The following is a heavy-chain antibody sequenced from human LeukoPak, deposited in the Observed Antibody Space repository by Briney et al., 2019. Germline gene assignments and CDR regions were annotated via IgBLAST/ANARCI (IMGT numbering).Heavy chain of an antibody. J-gene: IGHJ5*02. V-gene: IGHV4-38-2*02. CDR1: GYSISSGYY. Sequence: SETLSHTCTVSGYSISSGYYWGWIRQPPGKGLEWIGSIYHSGSTYYNPSLKSRVTISVDTSKNQFSLKLSSVTAADTAVYYCARVVGSSTSSNWFDPWGQGTLVTVSS. CDR3: ARVVGSSTSSNWFDP. D-gene: IGHD2-2*01. CDR2: IYHSGST.